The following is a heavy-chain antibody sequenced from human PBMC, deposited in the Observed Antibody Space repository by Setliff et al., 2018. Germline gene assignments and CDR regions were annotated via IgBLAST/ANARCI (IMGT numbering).Heavy chain of an antibody. CDR3: ARDGGSSYFYGMDV. D-gene: IGHD6-13*01. Sequence: SETLSLTCTVSGGSISSYYWSWVRQPPGKGLEWIGYIYYSGSTNYNPTLKSRVTISVDTSKNQFTLKLSSETAADTAVYYCARDGGSSYFYGMDVWGQGTTVTVSS. V-gene: IGHV4-59*01. CDR1: GGSISSYY. J-gene: IGHJ6*02. CDR2: IYYSGST.